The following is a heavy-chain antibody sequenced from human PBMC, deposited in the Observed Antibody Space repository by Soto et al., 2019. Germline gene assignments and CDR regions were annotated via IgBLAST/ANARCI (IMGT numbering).Heavy chain of an antibody. Sequence: GESLKISCKGSGCSFTSYWISWVRQMPGKGLEWMGRIDPSDSYTNYSPSFQGHVTISADKSISTAYLQWSSLKASDTAMYYCASFMKSDSYYYYGMDVWGQGTTVTVSS. CDR2: IDPSDSYT. J-gene: IGHJ6*02. V-gene: IGHV5-10-1*01. D-gene: IGHD3-16*01. CDR1: GCSFTSYW. CDR3: ASFMKSDSYYYYGMDV.